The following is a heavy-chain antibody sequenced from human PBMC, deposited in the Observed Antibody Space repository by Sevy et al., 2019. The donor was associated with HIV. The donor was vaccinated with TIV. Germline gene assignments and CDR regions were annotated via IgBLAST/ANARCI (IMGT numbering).Heavy chain of an antibody. D-gene: IGHD3-3*01. V-gene: IGHV1-18*01. CDR1: GYTFTSYG. Sequence: ASVKVSCKASGYTFTSYGISWVRQAPGQGLEWMGWISAYNGNTNYAQKLQGRVTMTTDTSTSTAYMELRSLRSDDTXXYYCAKAPYYDFWSGYFGNYGMDVWGQGTTVTVSS. CDR3: AKAPYYDFWSGYFGNYGMDV. J-gene: IGHJ6*02. CDR2: ISAYNGNT.